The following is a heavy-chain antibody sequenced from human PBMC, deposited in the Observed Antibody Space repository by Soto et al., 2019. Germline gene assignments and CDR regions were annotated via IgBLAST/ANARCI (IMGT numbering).Heavy chain of an antibody. Sequence: LGESLKISCKGSGYSFTSYWIGWVRQMPGKGLEWMGIIYPGDSDTRYSPSFQGQVTISADKSISTAYLQWSSLKASDTAMYYCARKGAGNYYYYGMDVWGQGTTVTVSS. V-gene: IGHV5-51*01. CDR3: ARKGAGNYYYYGMDV. D-gene: IGHD6-13*01. CDR1: GYSFTSYW. J-gene: IGHJ6*02. CDR2: IYPGDSDT.